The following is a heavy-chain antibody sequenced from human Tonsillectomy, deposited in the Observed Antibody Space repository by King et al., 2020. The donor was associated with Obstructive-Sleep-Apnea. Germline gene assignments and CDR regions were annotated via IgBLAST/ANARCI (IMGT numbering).Heavy chain of an antibody. CDR2: IYYSGST. CDR3: ARDLGYSYGFDY. Sequence: VQLQESGPGLVKPSETLSLTCTVPGDSISTYYWSWIRQPPGKGLEWIGYIYYSGSTSYNASLKSRVTISVDTSKNQFSLKLRSVTAADTAVYYCARDLGYSYGFDYWGQGTLVTVSS. V-gene: IGHV4-59*01. CDR1: GDSISTYY. J-gene: IGHJ4*02. D-gene: IGHD5-18*01.